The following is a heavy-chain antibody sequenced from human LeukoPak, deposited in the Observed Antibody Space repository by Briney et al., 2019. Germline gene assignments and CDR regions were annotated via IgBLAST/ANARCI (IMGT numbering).Heavy chain of an antibody. Sequence: GGSLRLSCAASGFTFSSYGMSWVRQAPGKGLEWVSAISGSGGSTYYADSVKGRFTISRDNSKNTLYLQMNSLRAEDMALYYCAKDKSSSSGFYRYWGQGTLVTVSS. CDR1: GFTFSSYG. CDR2: ISGSGGST. V-gene: IGHV3-23*01. D-gene: IGHD3-22*01. J-gene: IGHJ4*02. CDR3: AKDKSSSSGFYRY.